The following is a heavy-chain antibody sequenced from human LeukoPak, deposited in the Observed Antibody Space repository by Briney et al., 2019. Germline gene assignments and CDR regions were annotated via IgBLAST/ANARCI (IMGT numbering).Heavy chain of an antibody. D-gene: IGHD1-26*01. CDR3: VREVGSTRVEFAF. Sequence: ASVKVSCKASGYDFSRYGISWVRQAPGQGLEFMGWISVSTGNTNYAQKLQGRLTMTTDTSTDTAYMELKSLSSDDTALYFCVREVGSTRVEFAFWGQDTVVTVSS. CDR2: ISVSTGNT. J-gene: IGHJ1*01. CDR1: GYDFSRYG. V-gene: IGHV1-18*01.